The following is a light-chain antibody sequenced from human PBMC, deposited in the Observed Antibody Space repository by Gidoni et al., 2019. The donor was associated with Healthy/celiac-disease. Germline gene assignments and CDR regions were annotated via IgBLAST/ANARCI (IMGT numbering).Light chain of an antibody. CDR1: QSVSSY. V-gene: IGKV3-11*01. Sequence: EIVLTQSPATLSLSPGERATLSCRASQSVSSYLAWYQQKPGQAPRLLIYAASNRATGIPARFSGSGSGTDFTLTISSLEPEDFAVYYCQQRSNWPRSTFGGGTKVEIK. J-gene: IGKJ4*01. CDR3: QQRSNWPRST. CDR2: AAS.